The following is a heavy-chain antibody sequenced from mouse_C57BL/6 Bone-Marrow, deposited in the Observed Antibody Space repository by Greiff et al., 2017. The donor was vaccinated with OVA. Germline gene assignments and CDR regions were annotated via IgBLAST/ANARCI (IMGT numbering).Heavy chain of an antibody. CDR3: ASLYDYDEGYYFDY. J-gene: IGHJ2*01. CDR2: INPSSGYT. Sequence: QVQLQQPGAELVRPGSSVKLSCKASGYTFTSYWMHWVKQRPGQGLEWIGYINPSSGYTKYNQKFKDKATLTADKSSSTAYMQLSSLTYEDSAVYYCASLYDYDEGYYFDYWGQGTTLTVSS. V-gene: IGHV1-7*01. D-gene: IGHD2-4*01. CDR1: GYTFTSYW.